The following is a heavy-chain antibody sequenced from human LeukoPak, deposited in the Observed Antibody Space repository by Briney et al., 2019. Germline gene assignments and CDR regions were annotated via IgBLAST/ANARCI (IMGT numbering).Heavy chain of an antibody. CDR2: IYYSGST. CDR1: GGSISSYY. V-gene: IGHV4-59*12. CDR3: ARDGRIEGFDY. D-gene: IGHD2-15*01. J-gene: IGHJ4*02. Sequence: PSETLSLTCTVSGGSISSYYWSWVRQPPGGGLEGVGYIYYSGSTNYNPSLKSRVTKSVDTSKNQFSLKLSSVTAADTAVYYCARDGRIEGFDYWSQGTLVTVSS.